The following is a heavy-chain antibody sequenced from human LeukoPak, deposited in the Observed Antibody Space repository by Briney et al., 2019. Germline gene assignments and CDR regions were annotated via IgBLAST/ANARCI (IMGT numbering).Heavy chain of an antibody. CDR3: ARGSVRGIISF. D-gene: IGHD3-10*02. J-gene: IGHJ4*02. Sequence: SETLSLTCAVYGGSFSGYYWSWIRQPPGKGLEWIGEINHSGSTNYNPSLKSRVTISVDTSKNHFSLKLSSVTAEDTAMYYCARGSVRGIISFWGRGTRVTVSS. V-gene: IGHV4-34*01. CDR2: INHSGST. CDR1: GGSFSGYY.